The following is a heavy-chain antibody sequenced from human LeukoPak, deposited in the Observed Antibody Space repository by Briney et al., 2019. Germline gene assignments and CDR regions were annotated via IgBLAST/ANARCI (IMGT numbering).Heavy chain of an antibody. CDR2: ISYDGSNK. Sequence: PGRSLRLSCAASGFTFSSYAMHWVRQAPGKGLEWVAVISYDGSNKYYADSVKGRFTISRDNSKNTLYLQMNSLRAEDTAVYYCATPLGVAGTGSAFDIWGQGTMVTASS. CDR3: ATPLGVAGTGSAFDI. J-gene: IGHJ3*02. CDR1: GFTFSSYA. D-gene: IGHD6-19*01. V-gene: IGHV3-30-3*01.